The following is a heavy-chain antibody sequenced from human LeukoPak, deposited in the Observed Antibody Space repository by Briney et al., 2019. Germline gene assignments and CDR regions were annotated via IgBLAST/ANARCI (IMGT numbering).Heavy chain of an antibody. CDR2: IYYSGST. D-gene: IGHD6-19*01. CDR3: AGGSSGRSGGTWFDP. Sequence: SETLSLTCTVSGGSISSYYWSWIRQPPGKGLEWIGYIYYSGSTNYNPSLKSRVTISVDTSKNQFSLKLSSVTAADTAVYYCAGGSSGRSGGTWFDPWDQGTLVTVSS. V-gene: IGHV4-59*01. J-gene: IGHJ5*02. CDR1: GGSISSYY.